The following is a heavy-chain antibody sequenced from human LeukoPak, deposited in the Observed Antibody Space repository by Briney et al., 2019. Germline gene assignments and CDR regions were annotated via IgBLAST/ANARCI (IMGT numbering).Heavy chain of an antibody. J-gene: IGHJ5*02. V-gene: IGHV1-8*01. CDR2: MNPNGGNT. CDR1: GYTFTSYD. CDR3: ARGKHRRTATNWFDP. Sequence: EASLKVSCKASGYTFTSYDINWVRQATGQGLEWMGWMNPNGGNTGYAQKFQGRVTMTRNTSISTAYMELSSLRSEDTAVYYCARGKHRRTATNWFDPWGQGTLVTVSS.